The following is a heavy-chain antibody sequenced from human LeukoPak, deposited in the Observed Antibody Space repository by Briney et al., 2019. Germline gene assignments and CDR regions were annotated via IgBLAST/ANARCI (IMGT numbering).Heavy chain of an antibody. CDR2: IYSGGTT. Sequence: GGSLRLSCAASGFTVSSNYMSWVRQAPGKGLEWVSVIYSGGTTYYADSVKGRFTISRDDSKNTLYLQMNSLRAEDTAVYYCARDKAVNAADWGQGTLVTVSS. V-gene: IGHV3-53*01. CDR3: ARDKAVNAAD. D-gene: IGHD4-17*01. J-gene: IGHJ4*02. CDR1: GFTVSSNY.